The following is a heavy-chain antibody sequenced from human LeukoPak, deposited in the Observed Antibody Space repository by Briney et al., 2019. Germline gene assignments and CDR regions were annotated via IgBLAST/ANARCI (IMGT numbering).Heavy chain of an antibody. J-gene: IGHJ6*02. CDR3: AKHTEHQTYYYGMDV. D-gene: IGHD2-21*01. CDR2: MYLSGST. V-gene: IGHV4-39*01. CDR1: GGSISSTNYH. Sequence: SETLSLTCTVSGGSISSTNYHWGWIRQPPGKGLEWIGTMYLSGSTYYNPSLKSRVTISVDTSKNQFSLKLSSVTAADTAVYYCAKHTEHQTYYYGMDVWGQGTTVTVSS.